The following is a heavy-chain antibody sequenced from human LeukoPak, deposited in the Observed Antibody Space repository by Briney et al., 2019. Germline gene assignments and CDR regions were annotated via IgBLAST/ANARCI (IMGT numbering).Heavy chain of an antibody. CDR3: ARVGELWLYYFDY. V-gene: IGHV3-49*03. Sequence: GGSLRLSCTASGFTFGDYAMSWFRQAPGKGLEWVGFIRSKAYGGTTEYAASVKGRFTISRDDSKSIAYLRMNSLKTEDTAVYYCARVGELWLYYFDYWGQGTLVTVSS. CDR1: GFTFGDYA. CDR2: IRSKAYGGTT. J-gene: IGHJ4*02. D-gene: IGHD5-18*01.